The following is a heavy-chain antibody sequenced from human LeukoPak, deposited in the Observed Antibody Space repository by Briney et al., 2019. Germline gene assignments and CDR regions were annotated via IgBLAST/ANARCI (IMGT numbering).Heavy chain of an antibody. Sequence: GGSLRLSCAASGFTFDDYAMHWVRQAPGKGLEWVSGISWNSGSIGYADSVRGRFTISRDNAKNSLCLQMNSLRAEDTALYYCAVYCSSTSCVSQFDYWGQGTLVTVSS. D-gene: IGHD2-2*01. CDR1: GFTFDDYA. CDR3: AVYCSSTSCVSQFDY. V-gene: IGHV3-9*01. J-gene: IGHJ4*02. CDR2: ISWNSGSI.